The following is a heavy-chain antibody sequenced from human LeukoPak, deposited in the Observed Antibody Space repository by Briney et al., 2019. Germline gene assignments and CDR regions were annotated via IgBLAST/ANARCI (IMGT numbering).Heavy chain of an antibody. D-gene: IGHD3-22*01. CDR3: AKDPRSYYDSSGYFLSNAEYFQH. CDR2: ISGSGGST. CDR1: GFTFSNYA. V-gene: IGHV3-23*01. J-gene: IGHJ1*01. Sequence: QPGGSLRLSCAASGFTFSNYAMSWVRQAPGKGLEWVSAISGSGGSTYYADSVKGRFTISRDNSKNTLYLQMNSLRAEDTAVYYCAKDPRSYYDSSGYFLSNAEYFQHWGQGTLVTVSS.